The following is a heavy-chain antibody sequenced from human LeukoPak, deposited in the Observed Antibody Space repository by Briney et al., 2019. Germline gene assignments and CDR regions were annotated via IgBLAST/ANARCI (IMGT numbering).Heavy chain of an antibody. CDR1: GFTFSTYV. CDR2: ISSNGDNT. CDR3: VRGTGY. J-gene: IGHJ4*02. Sequence: GGSLRLSCSASGFTFSTYVMHWVRQAPGKGLEYVSAISSNGDNTYYADSVKGRFTISRDNSKNTLYLQMSSLRADDTAVYYCVRGTGYWGQGTLVTVSS. V-gene: IGHV3-64D*06.